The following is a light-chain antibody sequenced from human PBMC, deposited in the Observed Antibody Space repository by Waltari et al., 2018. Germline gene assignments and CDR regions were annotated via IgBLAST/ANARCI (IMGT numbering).Light chain of an antibody. CDR3: QVWESSTEVL. V-gene: IGLV3-21*01. J-gene: IGLJ2*01. Sequence: SYVLAQPPSVSVAPGKTATITCGGDTFGGKSVHWYHRKPCQAPVLVIYYDANRPSGIPERFSGSISGNTATLTISGVEAGDEADYFCQVWESSTEVLFGGGTKLTVL. CDR2: YDA. CDR1: TFGGKS.